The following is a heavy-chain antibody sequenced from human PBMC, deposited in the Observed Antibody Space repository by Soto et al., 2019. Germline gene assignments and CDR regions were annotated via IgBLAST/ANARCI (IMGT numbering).Heavy chain of an antibody. D-gene: IGHD2-2*01. J-gene: IGHJ6*02. CDR2: IDPSDSYT. CDR3: ARAREEGCSSTSCSLGMDV. Sequence: PGESLKISCKGSGYSFTSYWISWVRQMPGKGLEWMGRIDPSDSYTNYSPSFQGHVTISADKSISTAYLQWSSLKASDTAMYYCARAREEGCSSTSCSLGMDVWGQGTPVTVSS. CDR1: GYSFTSYW. V-gene: IGHV5-10-1*01.